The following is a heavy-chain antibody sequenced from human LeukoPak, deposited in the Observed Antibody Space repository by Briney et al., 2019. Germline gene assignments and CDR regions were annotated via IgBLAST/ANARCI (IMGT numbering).Heavy chain of an antibody. J-gene: IGHJ4*02. CDR1: GGSLSGYY. D-gene: IGHD5-18*01. CDR3: ARDVGTALVTGDY. Sequence: SETLSLTCAVYGGSLSGYYWSWIRQPPGKGLEWIGEINHSGSTNYNPSLKSRVTISVDKSKNQLSLKLISVTAADTAVYYCARDVGTALVTGDYWGQGTLVTVSS. V-gene: IGHV4-34*01. CDR2: INHSGST.